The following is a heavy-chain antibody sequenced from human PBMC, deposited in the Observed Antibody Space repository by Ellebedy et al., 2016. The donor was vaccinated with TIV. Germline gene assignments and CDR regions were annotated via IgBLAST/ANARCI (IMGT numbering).Heavy chain of an antibody. D-gene: IGHD3-3*01. CDR3: ARWSYHFTSNNRWFDP. CDR2: VFYTGST. Sequence: SETLSLXXSVSGVSVSNSNDYWTWIRQPPGTQPEWIGNVFYTGSTNYSPSLKSRVSTSLDTSNNQFFLRLRSVTAADTAVYYCARWSYHFTSNNRWFDPWGQGTLVTVSS. V-gene: IGHV4-61*01. CDR1: GVSVSNSNDY. J-gene: IGHJ5*02.